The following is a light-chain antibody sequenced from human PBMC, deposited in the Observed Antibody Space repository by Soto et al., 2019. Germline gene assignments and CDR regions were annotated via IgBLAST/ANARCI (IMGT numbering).Light chain of an antibody. Sequence: DIVMTQSPLSLPVTPGEPASISCRSSQSLLDSNGYNCLEWYLQKPGQSPQLLIYLGSNRASGVPERFSGSGSGTDFTLKISRVEDEDVGVYYCMQRLQTPLTFGQGTKVEIK. J-gene: IGKJ1*01. CDR2: LGS. V-gene: IGKV2-28*01. CDR3: MQRLQTPLT. CDR1: QSLLDSNGYNC.